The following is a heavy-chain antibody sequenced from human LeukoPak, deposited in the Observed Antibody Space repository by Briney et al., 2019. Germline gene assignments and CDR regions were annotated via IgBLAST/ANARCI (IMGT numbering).Heavy chain of an antibody. CDR2: IYTSGGT. V-gene: IGHV4-61*02. J-gene: IGHJ2*01. CDR1: GGSISSGSYY. Sequence: SQTLSLTCTVSGGSISSGSYYWSWIRQPAGKGLEWIGRIYTSGGTNYNPSLKSRVTISVDTSKNQFSLKLSSVTAADTAVYYCARVAALPLYFDLWGRGTLVTVSS. CDR3: ARVAALPLYFDL.